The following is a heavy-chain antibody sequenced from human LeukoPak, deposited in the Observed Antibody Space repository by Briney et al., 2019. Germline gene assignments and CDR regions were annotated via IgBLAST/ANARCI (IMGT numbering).Heavy chain of an antibody. V-gene: IGHV1-46*01. D-gene: IGHD2-2*01. J-gene: IGHJ6*03. CDR3: ARDAQHYCSSTSCYGPRSGADYYYYYMDV. Sequence: GASVKVSCTASGYTFASYYMHWVRQAPGQGLEWMGIINPSGGSTSYAQKFQGRVTMTTDTSTSTAYMELRSLRSDDTAVYYCARDAQHYCSSTSCYGPRSGADYYYYYMDVWGKGTTVTVSS. CDR2: INPSGGST. CDR1: GYTFASYY.